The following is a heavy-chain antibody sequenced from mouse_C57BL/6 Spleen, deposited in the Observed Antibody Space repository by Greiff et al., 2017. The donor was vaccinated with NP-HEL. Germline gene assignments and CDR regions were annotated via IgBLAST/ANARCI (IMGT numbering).Heavy chain of an antibody. CDR2: IDPSDSYT. D-gene: IGHD1-1*02. Sequence: QVHVKQSGAELVKPGASVKLSCKASGYTFTSYWMQWVKQRPGQGLEWIGEIDPSDSYTNYNQKFKGKATLTVDTSSSTAYMQLSSLTSEDSAVYYGARGGSDAMDYWGQGTSVTVSS. CDR3: ARGGSDAMDY. J-gene: IGHJ4*01. CDR1: GYTFTSYW. V-gene: IGHV1-50*01.